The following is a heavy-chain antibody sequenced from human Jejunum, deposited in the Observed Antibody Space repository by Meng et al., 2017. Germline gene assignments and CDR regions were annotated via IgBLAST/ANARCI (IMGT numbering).Heavy chain of an antibody. CDR3: ARDWGDVRGGFDF. J-gene: IGHJ4*02. CDR1: GDRVLRKRGA. V-gene: IGHV6-1*01. Sequence: HVQHSGHGLGKPPQTLSPSLAISGDRVLRKRGALNWIRQSPTRGLEWLGRTYYRSKYYNDYALSVKSRITINPDTFKNQFSLQLNSVTPEDTAIYYCARDWGDVRGGFDFWGQGTLVTVSS. CDR2: TYYRSKYYN. D-gene: IGHD3-10*02.